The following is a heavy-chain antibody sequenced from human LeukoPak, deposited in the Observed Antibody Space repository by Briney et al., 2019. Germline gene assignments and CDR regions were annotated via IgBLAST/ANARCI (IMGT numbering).Heavy chain of an antibody. V-gene: IGHV4-34*01. J-gene: IGHJ4*02. CDR1: GGSFSGYY. CDR3: ARVPDDGYIPLSYFDY. CDR2: INHSGST. Sequence: SETLSLTCAVYGGSFSGYYWSWIRQPPGKGLEWIGEINHSGSTNYNPSLKSRVTISVDTSKNQFSLKLSSVTAADTAVYYCARVPDDGYIPLSYFDYWGQGTLVTVSS. D-gene: IGHD5-24*01.